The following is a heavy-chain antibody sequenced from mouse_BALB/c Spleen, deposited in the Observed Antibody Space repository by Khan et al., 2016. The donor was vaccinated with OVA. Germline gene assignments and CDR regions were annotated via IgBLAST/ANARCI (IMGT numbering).Heavy chain of an antibody. CDR3: ADHLTGSFAY. V-gene: IGHV5-6*01. CDR1: GFTFSSYS. Sequence: EVELVESGGDLVKPGASLKLSCAASGFTFSSYSMSWVRQTPDKRLEWVASISRGGDYTYYPDSLKGRFTIPRDNANNTLYLQMSDLKSEDTAMYYCADHLTGSFAYWGQGTLVTVSA. J-gene: IGHJ3*01. CDR2: ISRGGDYT. D-gene: IGHD4-1*01.